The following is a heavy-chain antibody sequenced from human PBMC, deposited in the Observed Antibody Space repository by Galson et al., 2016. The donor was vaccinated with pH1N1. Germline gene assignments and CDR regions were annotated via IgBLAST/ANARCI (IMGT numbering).Heavy chain of an antibody. V-gene: IGHV2-70*13. CDR2: IDWDDDK. Sequence: FSLSTSGMCVSLIRQPPGKALEWLALIDWDDDKYYRTSLKTRLTISKDTSKNQVVLTMTNMDPVDTATYYCARLDIVVGESQYYGMDVWGQGTTVTVSS. CDR3: ARLDIVVGESQYYGMDV. J-gene: IGHJ6*02. D-gene: IGHD2-2*01. CDR1: FSLSTSGMC.